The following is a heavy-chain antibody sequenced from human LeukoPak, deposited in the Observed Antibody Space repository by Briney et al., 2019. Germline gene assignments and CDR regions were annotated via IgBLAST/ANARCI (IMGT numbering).Heavy chain of an antibody. CDR1: GFTFSSYG. CDR3: AKVGYYGSGSYIEPFDY. CDR2: ISYDGSNK. V-gene: IGHV3-30*18. D-gene: IGHD3-10*01. Sequence: GGSLRLSCAASGFTFSSYGMHWVRQAPGKGLEGVAVISYDGSNKYYADSVKGRFTISRDNSKNTLYLQMNSLRAEDTAVYYCAKVGYYGSGSYIEPFDYWGQGTLVTVSS. J-gene: IGHJ4*02.